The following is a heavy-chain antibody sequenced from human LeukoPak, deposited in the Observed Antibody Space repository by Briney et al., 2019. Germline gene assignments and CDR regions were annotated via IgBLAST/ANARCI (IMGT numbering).Heavy chain of an antibody. CDR2: ITDGADT. CDR3: AKVDYWSPENYLDS. D-gene: IGHD1-1*01. J-gene: IGHJ4*02. V-gene: IGHV3-23*01. CDR1: GFPFGSYA. Sequence: GGSLRLSCAASGFPFGSYAMTWVRQAPGKGLESVSVITDGADTYYADSVKGRFTISRDNSQNTVHLQMDNLRADDTAVYYCAKVDYWSPENYLDSWGQGPLVPVSS.